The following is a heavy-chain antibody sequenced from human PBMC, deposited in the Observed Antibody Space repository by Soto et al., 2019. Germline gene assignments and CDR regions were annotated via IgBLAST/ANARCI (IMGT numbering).Heavy chain of an antibody. V-gene: IGHV1-69*02. J-gene: IGHJ4*02. CDR2: IIPILGIA. Sequence: EASVKVSCKASGGTFSSYTISWVRQAPGQGLEWMGRIIPILGIANYAQKFQGRVTITADKSTSTAYMELSSLRSEDTAVYYCASGDGSYYFDYWGQGTLVTVSS. CDR3: ASGDGSYYFDY. D-gene: IGHD1-26*01. CDR1: GGTFSSYT.